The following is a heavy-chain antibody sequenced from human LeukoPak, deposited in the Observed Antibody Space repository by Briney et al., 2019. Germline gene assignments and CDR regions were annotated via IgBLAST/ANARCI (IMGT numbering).Heavy chain of an antibody. Sequence: ASVKVSCKASGYTFIGYYMHWVRQAPGQGLEWMGWINPNSGGTNYAQKFQGRVTMTRDTSISTAYMELSRLRSDDTAVYYCARVMWELPYPPGVNYMDVWGKGTTVTVSS. J-gene: IGHJ6*03. CDR2: INPNSGGT. V-gene: IGHV1-2*02. D-gene: IGHD1-26*01. CDR1: GYTFIGYY. CDR3: ARVMWELPYPPGVNYMDV.